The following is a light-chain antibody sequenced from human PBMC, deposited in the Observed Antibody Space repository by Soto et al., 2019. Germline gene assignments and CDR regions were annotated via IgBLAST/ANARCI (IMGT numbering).Light chain of an antibody. Sequence: TVLTQSPGTLSVSPGERATLSCRASQSVSSNLAWYQQKPGQAPRLLIYGASTRATGIPARFSGSGSGTGFTLTIRRLEPEDFAVYYCKQYGSSPRTFGQGTKVDIK. CDR3: KQYGSSPRT. J-gene: IGKJ1*01. CDR2: GAS. V-gene: IGKV3-20*01. CDR1: QSVSSN.